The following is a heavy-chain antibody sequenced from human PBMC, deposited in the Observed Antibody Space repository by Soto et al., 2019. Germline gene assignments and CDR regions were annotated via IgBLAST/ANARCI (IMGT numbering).Heavy chain of an antibody. V-gene: IGHV4-59*08. D-gene: IGHD3-22*01. Sequence: PSETLSRTCTVPGGLISSSYRNWFRQPPGKGLEWIGYIYYTGTTTYNPSIKSRVTISVDSSKNQFSLNLTSVSAADTAVYYCARLGGFYQSLDSWGQGTLVTVS. CDR3: ARLGGFYQSLDS. CDR2: IYYTGTT. J-gene: IGHJ5*01. CDR1: GGLISSSY.